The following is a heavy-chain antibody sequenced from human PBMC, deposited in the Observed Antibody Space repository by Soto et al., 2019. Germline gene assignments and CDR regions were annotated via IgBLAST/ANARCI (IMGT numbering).Heavy chain of an antibody. CDR2: ISSSSSYI. V-gene: IGHV3-21*01. CDR1: GFTFSSYS. D-gene: IGHD3-10*01. Sequence: EVQLVESGGGLVKPGGSLRLSCAASGFTFSSYSMNWVRQAPGKGLEWVSSISSSSSYIYYADSVKGRFTISRDNAKNSRYLQMNSLRAEDTAVYYCARSYGSGSYYYYYMDVWGKGTTVTVSS. J-gene: IGHJ6*03. CDR3: ARSYGSGSYYYYYMDV.